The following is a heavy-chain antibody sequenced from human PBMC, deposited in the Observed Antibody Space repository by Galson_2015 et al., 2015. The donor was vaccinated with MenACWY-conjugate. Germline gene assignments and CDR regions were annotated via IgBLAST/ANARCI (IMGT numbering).Heavy chain of an antibody. D-gene: IGHD2-15*01. Sequence: SLRLSGAASGFRVSSYYMSWVRQTPGKGPEWVSVIRSAGSTVYADSVQGRFTISRDTSKNAVFLQMSNLRAEDTAVYYCARDCSGGGCSYFFDYWGQGTLVTVSS. CDR2: IRSAGST. V-gene: IGHV3-53*01. J-gene: IGHJ4*02. CDR3: ARDCSGGGCSYFFDY. CDR1: GFRVSSYY.